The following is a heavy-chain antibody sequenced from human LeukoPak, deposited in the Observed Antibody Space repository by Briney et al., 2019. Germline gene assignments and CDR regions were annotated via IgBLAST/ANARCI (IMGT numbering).Heavy chain of an antibody. D-gene: IGHD3-3*01. J-gene: IGHJ6*03. CDR3: AGTVYDFWSGYYMDV. Sequence: SETLSLTCTVSGGSISSYYWSWIRQPPGKGLEWIGYIYYSGSTNYNPSLKSRVTISVDTSKNQFSLKLSSVTAADTAVYYCAGTVYDFWSGYYMDVWGKGTTVTVSS. V-gene: IGHV4-59*01. CDR1: GGSISSYY. CDR2: IYYSGST.